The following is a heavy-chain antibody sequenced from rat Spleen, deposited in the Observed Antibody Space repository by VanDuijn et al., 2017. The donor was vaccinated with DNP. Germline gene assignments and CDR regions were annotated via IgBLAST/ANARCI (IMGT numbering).Heavy chain of an antibody. V-gene: IGHV5S10*01. Sequence: EVQLVESGGGLVQSGRSLKVSCAASGFTFSDYNMALVRQAPKKGLEWVATITYDGSKTYYRDSVKGRFTISRDNAKSTLYLQMDSLRSEDTATYYCTSSGYFDYWGQGVMVSVSS. CDR3: TSSGYFDY. CDR1: GFTFSDYN. CDR2: ITYDGSKT. J-gene: IGHJ2*01. D-gene: IGHD4-3*01.